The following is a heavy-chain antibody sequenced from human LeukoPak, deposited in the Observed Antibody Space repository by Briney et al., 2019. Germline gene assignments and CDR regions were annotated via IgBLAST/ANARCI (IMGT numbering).Heavy chain of an antibody. Sequence: GGSLRLSCEASGFTFSSYSINWVRQAPGKGLEWVSSISGDSNYIYYADSVRGRFTISRDNAKTALYLQMNSLRADDTAVYYCARGGGSYDYWGQGTLVTVSS. CDR3: ARGGGSYDY. CDR1: GFTFSSYS. CDR2: ISGDSNYI. J-gene: IGHJ4*02. V-gene: IGHV3-21*01. D-gene: IGHD1-26*01.